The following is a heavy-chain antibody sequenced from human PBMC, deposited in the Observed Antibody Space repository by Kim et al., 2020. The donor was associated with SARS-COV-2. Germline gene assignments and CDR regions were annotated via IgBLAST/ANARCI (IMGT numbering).Heavy chain of an antibody. D-gene: IGHD3-22*01. Sequence: SETLSLTCTVSGGSISSYYWSWIRQPPGKGLEWIGYIYYSGSTNYNPSLKSRVTISVDTSKNQFSLKLSSVTAADTAVYYCARDSTRTIWYDSSGPNGMDVWGQGTTVTVSS. J-gene: IGHJ6*02. CDR1: GGSISSYY. CDR2: IYYSGST. V-gene: IGHV4-59*01. CDR3: ARDSTRTIWYDSSGPNGMDV.